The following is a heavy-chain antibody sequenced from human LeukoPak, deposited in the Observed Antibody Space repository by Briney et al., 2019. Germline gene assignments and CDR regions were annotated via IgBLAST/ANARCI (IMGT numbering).Heavy chain of an antibody. D-gene: IGHD5-18*01. Sequence: PGGSLRLSCAASGFTFSSYAMSWVRQAPGKGLEWVSAISGSGGSTYYADSVKGRFTISRDNSKNTLYLQMNVLRAEDTAVYYCAKMRIQLWSHDAFDIWGQGTMVTVSS. CDR3: AKMRIQLWSHDAFDI. CDR2: ISGSGGST. J-gene: IGHJ3*02. V-gene: IGHV3-23*01. CDR1: GFTFSSYA.